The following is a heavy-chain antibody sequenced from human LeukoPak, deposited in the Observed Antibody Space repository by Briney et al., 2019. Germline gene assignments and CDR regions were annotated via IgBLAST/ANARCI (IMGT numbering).Heavy chain of an antibody. CDR2: IYYSGST. V-gene: IGHV4-39*07. D-gene: IGHD3-22*01. J-gene: IGHJ4*02. CDR1: GDSISSSNYY. Sequence: SETLSLTCTVSGDSISSSNYYWGWIRQPPGKGLEWIGSIYYSGSTYYNPSLKSRVTISVDTSKNQFSLKLSSVTAADTAVYYCARGVTYYYDSSGYFDYWGQGTLVTVSS. CDR3: ARGVTYYYDSSGYFDY.